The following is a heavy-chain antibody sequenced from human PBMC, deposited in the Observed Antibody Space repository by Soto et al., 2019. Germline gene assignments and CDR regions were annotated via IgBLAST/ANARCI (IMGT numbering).Heavy chain of an antibody. Sequence: PSETLSLTGTVSGGSISSSSYYWGWIRQPPGKGLEWIGSIYYSGSTYYNPSLKSRVTISVDTSKNQFSLKLSSVTAADTAVYYCARRDRYYDSSGYYGGFDPWGQGTLVTVSS. CDR1: GGSISSSSYY. V-gene: IGHV4-39*01. CDR3: ARRDRYYDSSGYYGGFDP. D-gene: IGHD3-22*01. J-gene: IGHJ5*02. CDR2: IYYSGST.